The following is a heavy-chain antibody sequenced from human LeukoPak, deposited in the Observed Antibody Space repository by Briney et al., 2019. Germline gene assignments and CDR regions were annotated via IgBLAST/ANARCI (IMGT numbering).Heavy chain of an antibody. CDR3: ARDGVLGYYYDSSGYFKHFDY. CDR2: ISWNSGSI. CDR1: GFTFDDYA. V-gene: IGHV3-9*01. J-gene: IGHJ4*02. D-gene: IGHD3-22*01. Sequence: PGGSLRLSCAVSGFTFDDYAMHWVRQAPGKGLEWVSGISWNSGSIGYADSVKGRFTISRDNSKNTLYLQMNSLRAEDTAVYYCARDGVLGYYYDSSGYFKHFDYWGQGTLVTVSS.